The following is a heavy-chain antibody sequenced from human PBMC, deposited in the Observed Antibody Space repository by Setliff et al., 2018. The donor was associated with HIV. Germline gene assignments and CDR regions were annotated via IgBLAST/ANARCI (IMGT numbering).Heavy chain of an antibody. Sequence: SETLSLTCAVCGGSFNDYYWTWIRQPPGKGLEWIGEIDHSGNIKYHASLKSRVTISKDTSKNQISLKLRSVTAADTAVYYCARGLNYYGSGSYLPLGYWGQGTLVTVSS. D-gene: IGHD3-10*01. CDR3: ARGLNYYGSGSYLPLGY. CDR2: IDHSGNI. V-gene: IGHV4-34*01. CDR1: GGSFNDYY. J-gene: IGHJ4*02.